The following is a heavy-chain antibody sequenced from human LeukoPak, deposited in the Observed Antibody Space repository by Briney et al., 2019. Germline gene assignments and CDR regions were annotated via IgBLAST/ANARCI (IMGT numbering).Heavy chain of an antibody. CDR1: GFTFSSYA. CDR3: ARDDWNDGGWFDP. CDR2: ISSSSSYI. D-gene: IGHD1-1*01. Sequence: NPGGSLRLSCAASGFTFSSYAMTWVRQAPGKGLEWVSSISSSSSYIYYADSVKGRFTISRDNAKNSLYLQMNSLRAEDTAVYYCARDDWNDGGWFDPWGQGALVTVSS. V-gene: IGHV3-21*01. J-gene: IGHJ5*02.